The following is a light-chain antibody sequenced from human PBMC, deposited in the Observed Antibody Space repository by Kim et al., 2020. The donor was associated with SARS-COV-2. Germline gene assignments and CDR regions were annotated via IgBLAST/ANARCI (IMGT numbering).Light chain of an antibody. Sequence: TATLTCPGNSNNVGDQGAAWRQLQQGHPPKLLSDRINLRPSGISARFSAPRSGSTASLTITGLQPEDAADYYCSAWDSSPNAWVFGRGTKLTVL. V-gene: IGLV10-54*04. J-gene: IGLJ3*02. CDR2: RIN. CDR1: SNNVGDQG. CDR3: SAWDSSPNAWV.